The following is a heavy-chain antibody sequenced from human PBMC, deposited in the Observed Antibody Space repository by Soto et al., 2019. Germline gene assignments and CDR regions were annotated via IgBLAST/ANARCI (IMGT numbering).Heavy chain of an antibody. Sequence: HPGGSLRLSCAASGFTFSSYGMHWVRQAPGKGLEWVAVISYDGSNKYYADSVKGRFTISRDNSKNTLYLQMNSLRAEDTAVYYCAKPGHSGYDSAHLNYDYWGQGTLVTVSS. CDR3: AKPGHSGYDSAHLNYDY. D-gene: IGHD5-12*01. CDR1: GFTFSSYG. J-gene: IGHJ4*02. CDR2: ISYDGSNK. V-gene: IGHV3-30*18.